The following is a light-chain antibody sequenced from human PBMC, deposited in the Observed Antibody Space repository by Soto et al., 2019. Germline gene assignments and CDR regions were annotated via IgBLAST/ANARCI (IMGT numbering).Light chain of an antibody. V-gene: IGLV2-14*01. CDR2: EVT. Sequence: QSALTQPASVSGSPGQSITISCTGTSSDIGGYNYVSWYQQHPGKAPKLIIYEVTNRPSGVSNRFSGSKSGNTASLTISGVQGGDEADYYCNSYTSSSTLVFGGGTKLTVL. J-gene: IGLJ3*02. CDR3: NSYTSSSTLV. CDR1: SSDIGGYNY.